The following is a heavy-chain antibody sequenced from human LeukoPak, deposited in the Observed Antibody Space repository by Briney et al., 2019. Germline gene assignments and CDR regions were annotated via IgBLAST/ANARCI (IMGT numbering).Heavy chain of an antibody. CDR2: IIPIFGTA. Sequence: SVKVSCKASGGTFISYAISWVRQAPGQGLEWMGGIIPIFGTANYAQKFQGRVTITADESTSTAYMELSSLRSEDMAVYYCARPRAYYYDSSGWDAFDIWGQGTMVTVSS. V-gene: IGHV1-69*13. D-gene: IGHD3-22*01. CDR1: GGTFISYA. J-gene: IGHJ3*02. CDR3: ARPRAYYYDSSGWDAFDI.